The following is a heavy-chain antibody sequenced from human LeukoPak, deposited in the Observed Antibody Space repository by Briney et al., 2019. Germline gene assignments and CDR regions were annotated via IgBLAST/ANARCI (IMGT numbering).Heavy chain of an antibody. J-gene: IGHJ4*02. CDR3: AREPLDSPFDF. Sequence: SETLPLTCTVSGGSISGFYWNWIRQAAGKGLEWIGRIYTGGSTDYNPSLKSRVTMSADTSKKQFSLKLRSVTAADTAVYYCAREPLDSPFDFWGQGTLVTVSS. CDR2: IYTGGST. D-gene: IGHD1-1*01. CDR1: GGSISGFY. V-gene: IGHV4-4*07.